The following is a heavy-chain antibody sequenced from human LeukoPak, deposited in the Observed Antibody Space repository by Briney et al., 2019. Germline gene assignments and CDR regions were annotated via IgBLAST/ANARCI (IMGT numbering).Heavy chain of an antibody. CDR3: ARGFFRLYCSGGSCYLSPRYYYYYYMDV. CDR1: GYTFTGYY. J-gene: IGHJ6*03. V-gene: IGHV1-2*02. CDR2: INPNSGGT. Sequence: ASVKVSCKASGYTFTGYYMHWVRQAPGQGLEWMGWINPNSGGTNYAQKFQGRVTMTRDTSISTAYMELSRLRSDDTAVYYCARGFFRLYCSGGSCYLSPRYYYYYYMDVWGKGTTVTVSS. D-gene: IGHD2-15*01.